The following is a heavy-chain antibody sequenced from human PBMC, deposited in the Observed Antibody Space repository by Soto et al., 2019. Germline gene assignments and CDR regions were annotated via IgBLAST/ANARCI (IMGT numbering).Heavy chain of an antibody. CDR3: AKAELSYYGSGSYYNVYWFDP. CDR1: GDSISIGGYY. J-gene: IGHJ5*02. D-gene: IGHD3-10*01. V-gene: IGHV4-31*03. Sequence: PSETLSLTCTVSGDSISIGGYYWSWIRQHPGKGLEWIGYIYYSGTTYYNPSLKSRGTMSVDTSKNQFSLKLSSVTAADTAVYYCAKAELSYYGSGSYYNVYWFDPWGAGTLVTVCS. CDR2: IYYSGTT.